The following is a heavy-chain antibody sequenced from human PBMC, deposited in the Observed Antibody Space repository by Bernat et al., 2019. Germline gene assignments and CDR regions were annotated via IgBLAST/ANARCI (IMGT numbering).Heavy chain of an antibody. CDR3: AREGGDILTPFDI. V-gene: IGHV4-31*03. D-gene: IGHD3-9*01. CDR2: IYYSGST. CDR1: GGSISSGGYY. J-gene: IGHJ3*02. Sequence: QVQLQESGPGLVKPSQTLSLTCTVSGGSISSGGYYWSWIRHHPGKGLEWIGYIYYSGSTYYNPSLKSRVTISVDTSKNQFSLKLSSVTAADTAVYYCAREGGDILTPFDIWGQGTMVTVSS.